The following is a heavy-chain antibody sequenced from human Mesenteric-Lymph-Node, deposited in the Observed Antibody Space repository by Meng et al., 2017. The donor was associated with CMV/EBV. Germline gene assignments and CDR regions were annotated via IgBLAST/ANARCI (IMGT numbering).Heavy chain of an antibody. V-gene: IGHV3-48*03. Sequence: LKISCAASGFTFSSYEMNWVRQAPGKGLEWVSYIGHSGTTIWYADSVKGRFTISRDTAKNSLYLQMNHLRAEDTAVYYYARDDRNYYDDHYYAMDVWGQGTTVTVSS. CDR2: IGHSGTTI. J-gene: IGHJ6*02. CDR1: GFTFSSYE. CDR3: ARDDRNYYDDHYYAMDV. D-gene: IGHD3-3*01.